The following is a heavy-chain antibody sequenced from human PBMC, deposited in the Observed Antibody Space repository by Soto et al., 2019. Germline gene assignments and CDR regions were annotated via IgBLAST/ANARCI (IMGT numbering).Heavy chain of an antibody. Sequence: GESLKISCKYCGYGFMSYLISFVLQMPGEGLYCMGAIYPGDSDTRYSPSFQGQVNISVDTSISTAYLQWNSLKASDTAMYYCAGGPNSLDIRTSHYAIYFEYRGKRTPV. J-gene: IGHJ4*02. CDR1: GYGFMSYL. CDR3: AGGPNSLDIRTSHYAIYFEY. D-gene: IGHD3-9*01. CDR2: IYPGDSDT. V-gene: IGHV5-51*06.